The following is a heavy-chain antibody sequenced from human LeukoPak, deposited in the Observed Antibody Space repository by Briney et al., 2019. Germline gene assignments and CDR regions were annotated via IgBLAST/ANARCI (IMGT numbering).Heavy chain of an antibody. Sequence: GGSLRLSCAASGFTFSSYSMNWVRQAPGKGLEWVSSISSSSSYIYYADSVKGRFTISRDNAKNSLYLQMNSLRAEDTAVYYCARDFVETTQRAFDYWGQGNLVTVSS. V-gene: IGHV3-21*01. D-gene: IGHD5-18*01. J-gene: IGHJ4*02. CDR1: GFTFSSYS. CDR2: ISSSSSYI. CDR3: ARDFVETTQRAFDY.